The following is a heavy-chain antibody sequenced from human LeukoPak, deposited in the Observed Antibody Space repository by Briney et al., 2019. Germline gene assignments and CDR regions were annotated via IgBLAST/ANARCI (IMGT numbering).Heavy chain of an antibody. CDR3: ASKSTDHGELRFDY. J-gene: IGHJ4*02. CDR1: GDSTNTYF. CDR2: IYYTGTT. Sequence: SETLSLTCTLSGDSTNTYFWSWIRQSPGKGLEWIGYIYYTGTTNYNPSLKSRVTISVDTSKNQFSLKVNSVTAADTGVFYCASKSTDHGELRFDYWGQGTLVTVSS. V-gene: IGHV4-59*01. D-gene: IGHD4-17*01.